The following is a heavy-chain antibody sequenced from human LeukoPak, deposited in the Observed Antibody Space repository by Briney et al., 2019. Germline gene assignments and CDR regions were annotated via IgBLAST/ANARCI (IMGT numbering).Heavy chain of an antibody. Sequence: GGSLRLSCAASGFTFSSYGMHRVRQAPGKGLEWVAFIRYDGSNKYYADSVKGRFTISRDNSKNTLYLQMNSLRAEDTAVYYCAKPGGYCSSTSCYGGAFDIWGQGTMVTVSS. D-gene: IGHD2-2*01. CDR2: IRYDGSNK. CDR1: GFTFSSYG. J-gene: IGHJ3*02. CDR3: AKPGGYCSSTSCYGGAFDI. V-gene: IGHV3-30*02.